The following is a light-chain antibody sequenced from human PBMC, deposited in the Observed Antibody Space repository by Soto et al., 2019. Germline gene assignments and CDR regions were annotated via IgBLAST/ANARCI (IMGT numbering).Light chain of an antibody. CDR2: GAS. Sequence: EIVLTQSPGILSLSPGERATLSCRASQSVSSNLAWYQQKPGQAPRLLMYGASTRATGIPARFSGSGSGTDFTLTISRLEPEDFAVYYCQQYGSSPITFGQGTRLEIK. CDR3: QQYGSSPIT. CDR1: QSVSSN. V-gene: IGKV3-20*01. J-gene: IGKJ5*01.